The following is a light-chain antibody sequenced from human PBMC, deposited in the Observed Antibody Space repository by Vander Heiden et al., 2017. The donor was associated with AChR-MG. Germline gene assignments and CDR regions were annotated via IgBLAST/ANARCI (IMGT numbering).Light chain of an antibody. J-gene: IGLJ3*02. CDR1: HIGTRS. Sequence: SYVLTQPPSVSVAHRSTAAITCGVSHIGTRSGHWYQQTPGQATVLVVYDNRVRPSGIPERFSGSKSAKTATLTISMVEAGDEADYCCEVWDTGSDHWVFGGGTKLTVL. CDR2: DNR. V-gene: IGLV3-21*03. CDR3: EVWDTGSDHWV.